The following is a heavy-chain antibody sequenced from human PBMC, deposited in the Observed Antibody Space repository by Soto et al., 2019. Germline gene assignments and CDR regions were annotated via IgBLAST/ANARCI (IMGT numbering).Heavy chain of an antibody. CDR1: GFTFSSYA. D-gene: IGHD2-15*01. CDR2: ISGSGGST. Sequence: PGGSLRLSCAASGFTFSSYAMSWVSQAPGKRLEWVSAISGSGGSTYYADSVKGRFTISRDNSKNTLYLQMNSLRAEDTAVYYCAKNLEAHCSGGSCYFGSFDYWGQGTLVTDSS. J-gene: IGHJ4*02. V-gene: IGHV3-23*01. CDR3: AKNLEAHCSGGSCYFGSFDY.